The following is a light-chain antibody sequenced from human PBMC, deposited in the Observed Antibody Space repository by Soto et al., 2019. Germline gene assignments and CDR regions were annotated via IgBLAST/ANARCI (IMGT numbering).Light chain of an antibody. J-gene: IGLJ2*01. CDR2: DNN. V-gene: IGLV1-51*01. CDR3: GTWDSSLSAVV. Sequence: QSVLTQPPSVSAAPGQKVTISCSGSSSNIGNNYVSWYQQFPGTAPKLLIYDNNKRPSGIPDRFSGSKSGTSATLDITGLHTGDEADYYCGTWDSSLSAVVFGGGTKLTVL. CDR1: SSNIGNNY.